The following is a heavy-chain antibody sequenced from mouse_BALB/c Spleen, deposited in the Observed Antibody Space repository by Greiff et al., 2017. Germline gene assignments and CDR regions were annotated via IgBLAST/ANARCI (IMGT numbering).Heavy chain of an antibody. CDR1: GFTFSSYA. CDR3: ARGYGKGYFDY. J-gene: IGHJ2*01. Sequence: EVQVVESGGGLVKPGGSLKLSCAASGFTFSSYAMSWVRQTPEKRLEWVASISSGGSSYYPDSVKGRFTISRDNAWNILYLQMSSLRSEDTAMYYCARGYGKGYFDYWGQGTTLTVSS. CDR2: ISSGGSS. V-gene: IGHV5-6-5*01. D-gene: IGHD2-1*01.